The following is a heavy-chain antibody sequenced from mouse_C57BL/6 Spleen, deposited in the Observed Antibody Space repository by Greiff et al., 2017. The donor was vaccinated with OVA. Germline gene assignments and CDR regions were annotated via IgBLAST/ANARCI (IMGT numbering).Heavy chain of an antibody. D-gene: IGHD1-1*01. V-gene: IGHV14-2*01. CDR3: ASHYYGSSSYY. Sequence: EVQRVESGAELVKPGASVKLSCTASGFNIKDSYMHWVKQRTEQGLEWIGRIDPEDGETKYAPKFQGKATITADTSSNTAYLQLSSLTSEDTAVYYCASHYYGSSSYYWGQGTTLTVSS. CDR1: GFNIKDSY. CDR2: IDPEDGET. J-gene: IGHJ2*01.